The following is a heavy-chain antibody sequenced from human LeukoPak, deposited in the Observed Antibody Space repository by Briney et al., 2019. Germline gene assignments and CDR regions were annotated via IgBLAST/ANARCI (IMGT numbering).Heavy chain of an antibody. V-gene: IGHV4-34*01. CDR2: INHSGST. Sequence: TETLSLTCAVYGGSFSGYYWSWIRQPPGKGLEWIGEINHSGSTNYNPSLKSRVTISVDTSKNQFSLKLSSVTAADTAVYYCATSGGASRYFDLWGRGTLVTVSS. CDR3: ATSGGASRYFDL. D-gene: IGHD3-10*01. CDR1: GGSFSGYY. J-gene: IGHJ2*01.